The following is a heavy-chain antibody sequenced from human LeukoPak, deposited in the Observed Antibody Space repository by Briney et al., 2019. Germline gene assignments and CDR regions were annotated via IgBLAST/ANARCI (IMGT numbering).Heavy chain of an antibody. CDR3: ARFHSIYGITGYAFDY. V-gene: IGHV4-34*01. Sequence: SETLSLTCTVSGGSISSYYWSWIRQPPGKGLEWIGEINHSGSASYNPSLKSRVIISIDTSNNQFSLKLSSVTAADTAVYYCARFHSIYGITGYAFDYWGQGTLVTVSS. J-gene: IGHJ4*02. CDR1: GGSISSYY. CDR2: INHSGSA. D-gene: IGHD3-9*01.